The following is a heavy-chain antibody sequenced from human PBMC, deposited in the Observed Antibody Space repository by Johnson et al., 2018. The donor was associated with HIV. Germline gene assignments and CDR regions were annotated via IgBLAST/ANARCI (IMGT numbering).Heavy chain of an antibody. CDR1: GFTFSPYW. J-gene: IGHJ3*02. Sequence: VQLVESGGGLVQPGGSLRLSCAASGFTFSPYWMHWVRQAPGQGLVWVSRIISDVSSAIYTDSVTGRFTISRDNTKNTAYLQMNSLKTEDTAVYYCSKFVGYCSGGGCYTPGDTWGQGTMVTVSS. D-gene: IGHD2-15*01. V-gene: IGHV3-74*01. CDR2: IISDVSSA. CDR3: SKFVGYCSGGGCYTPGDT.